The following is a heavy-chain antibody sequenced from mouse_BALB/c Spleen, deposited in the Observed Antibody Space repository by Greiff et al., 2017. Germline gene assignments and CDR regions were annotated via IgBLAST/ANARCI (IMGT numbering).Heavy chain of an antibody. Sequence: VQLQQSGPELMKPGASVKISCKASGYSFTSYSMHWVKQSHGKSLEWIGYIDPFNGGTSYNQKFKGKATLTVDKSSSTAYMHLSSLTSEDSAVYYCARSGYGSTFAYWGQGTLVTVSA. CDR3: ARSGYGSTFAY. D-gene: IGHD1-1*01. CDR1: GYSFTSYS. CDR2: IDPFNGGT. J-gene: IGHJ3*01. V-gene: IGHV1S135*01.